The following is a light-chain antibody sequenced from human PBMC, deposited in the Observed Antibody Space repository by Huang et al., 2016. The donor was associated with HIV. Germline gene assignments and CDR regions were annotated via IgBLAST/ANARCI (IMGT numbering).Light chain of an antibody. CDR1: QSVSSAY. CDR2: STS. V-gene: IGKV3-20*01. J-gene: IGKJ1*01. Sequence: EIVLTQSPGTLSLSLGERATLSCRASQSVSSAYLAWYLQKRGQAPRLLIYSTSRRATDTPDRFSGSGSGTDFTLTISRLEPEDFAVYYCHQYGMSPRTFGQGTKVEI. CDR3: HQYGMSPRT.